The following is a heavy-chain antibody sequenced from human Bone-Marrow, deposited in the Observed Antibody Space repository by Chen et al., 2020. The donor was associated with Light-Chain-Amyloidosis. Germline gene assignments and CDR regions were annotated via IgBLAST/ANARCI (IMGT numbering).Heavy chain of an antibody. V-gene: IGHV5-51*01. CDR2: IYPDDSDA. CDR1: GYTFPNYW. Sequence: GKKPGESLKISCKGSGYTFPNYWIGWVRQMPGKGLEWMGVIYPDDSDARYSPSFEGQVTISADKSITTAYLQLRSLKASDTAMYYCARRRDGYNFDYWGQGTLVTVSS. CDR3: ARRRDGYNFDY. D-gene: IGHD5-12*01. J-gene: IGHJ4*02.